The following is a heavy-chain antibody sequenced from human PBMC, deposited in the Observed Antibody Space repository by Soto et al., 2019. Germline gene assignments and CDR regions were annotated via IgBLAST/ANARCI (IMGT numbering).Heavy chain of an antibody. V-gene: IGHV1-18*01. J-gene: IGHJ4*02. D-gene: IGHD2-8*01. CDR1: GYTFTSYG. CDR2: ISAYNGTA. CDR3: ARTYCTNGVCPIDY. Sequence: ASVKVSCKASGYTFTSYGISWVRQAPGQGLEWMGWISAYNGTANYAQKFQGRVTITADESTSTAYMELSSLRSEDTAVYYCARTYCTNGVCPIDYWGQGTLVTVSS.